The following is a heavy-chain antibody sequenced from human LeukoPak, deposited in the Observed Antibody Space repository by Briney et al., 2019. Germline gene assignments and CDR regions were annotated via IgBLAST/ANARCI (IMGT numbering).Heavy chain of an antibody. CDR3: ARGHRLAITRNWFDP. D-gene: IGHD3-9*01. V-gene: IGHV5-51*01. CDR2: IYPGDSDT. J-gene: IGHJ5*02. CDR1: GYSFTSYW. Sequence: GESLQISCKGSGYSFTSYWIGWVRQMPGKGLEWMGIIYPGDSDTRYSPSFQGQVTISADKSISTAYLQWSSLKASDTAMYYCARGHRLAITRNWFDPWGQGTLVTVPS.